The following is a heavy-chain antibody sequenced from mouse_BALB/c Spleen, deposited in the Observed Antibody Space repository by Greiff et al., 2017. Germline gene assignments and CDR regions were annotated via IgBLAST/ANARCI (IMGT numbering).Heavy chain of an antibody. CDR3: ARSSGYDVYYAMDY. CDR2: ISSGSSTI. Sequence: EVMLVESGGGLVQPGGSRKLSCAASGFTFSSFGMHWVRQAPEKGLEWVAYISSGSSTIYYADTVKGRFTISRDNPKNTLFLQMTSLRSEDTAMYYCARSSGYDVYYAMDYWGQGTSVTVSS. CDR1: GFTFSSFG. V-gene: IGHV5-17*02. J-gene: IGHJ4*01. D-gene: IGHD2-2*01.